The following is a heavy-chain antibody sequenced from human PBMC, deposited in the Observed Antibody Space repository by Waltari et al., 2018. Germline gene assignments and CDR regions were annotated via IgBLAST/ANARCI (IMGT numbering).Heavy chain of an antibody. CDR3: ATSYSTSSREGFDY. D-gene: IGHD6-6*01. J-gene: IGHJ4*02. CDR2: IYHSGTT. Sequence: DWIRQPPGKGLECIGDIYHSGTTYYSPSFKSRVTISVDTSKNQFSLRLSSVTAADTAVYYCATSYSTSSREGFDYWGQGTLVTVSS. V-gene: IGHV4-38-2*01.